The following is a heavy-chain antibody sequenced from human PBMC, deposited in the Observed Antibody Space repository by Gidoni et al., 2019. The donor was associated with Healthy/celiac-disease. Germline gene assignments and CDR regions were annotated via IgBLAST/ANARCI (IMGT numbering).Heavy chain of an antibody. Sequence: EVQLVESGGGLVQPGGSLRLSCAASGFTFSSYDMHWVRQATGKGLEWVSAIGTAGDTYYPGSVKGRFTISRENAKNSLYLQMNSLRAGDTAVYYCARRAVAGKRYGMDVWGQGTTVTVSS. CDR1: GFTFSSYD. CDR2: IGTAGDT. V-gene: IGHV3-13*01. D-gene: IGHD6-19*01. CDR3: ARRAVAGKRYGMDV. J-gene: IGHJ6*02.